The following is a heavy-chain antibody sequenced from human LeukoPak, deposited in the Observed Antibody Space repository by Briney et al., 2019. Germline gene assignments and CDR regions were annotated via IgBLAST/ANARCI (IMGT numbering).Heavy chain of an antibody. D-gene: IGHD6-19*01. Sequence: GGSLRLSCAASGFTFINYDMHWVRQVIGKGLEWVSAIGIRGDSHYSGSVKGRFTISRENAESSLYLQMNSLRAEDTAVYYCARGGIQVSGIDEFDYWGQGTLVTVSS. V-gene: IGHV3-13*01. CDR3: ARGGIQVSGIDEFDY. CDR2: IGIRGDS. J-gene: IGHJ4*02. CDR1: GFTFINYD.